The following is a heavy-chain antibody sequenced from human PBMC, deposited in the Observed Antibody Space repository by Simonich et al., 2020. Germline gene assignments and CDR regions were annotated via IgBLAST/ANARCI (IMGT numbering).Heavy chain of an antibody. CDR1: GYTFPGYY. D-gene: IGHD5-12*01. CDR2: EKPNSGGT. Sequence: QVQLVQSGAEVKKPGASVKVSCQASGYTFPGYYLHWVRQDPGQGLEWMGREKPNSGGTNYEQKCQGRGTMTRDTSISTAYMERSRLRSDDTAVYYCARDLFEMATIRYYNYGMDVWGQGTTVTVSS. V-gene: IGHV1-2*06. J-gene: IGHJ6*02. CDR3: ARDLFEMATIRYYNYGMDV.